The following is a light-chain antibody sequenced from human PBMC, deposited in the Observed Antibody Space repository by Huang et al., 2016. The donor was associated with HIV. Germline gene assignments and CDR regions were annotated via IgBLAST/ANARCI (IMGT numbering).Light chain of an antibody. CDR2: KAS. CDR1: QSISSW. V-gene: IGKV1-5*03. CDR3: QQYNSYPLT. J-gene: IGKJ4*01. Sequence: DIQMTQSPSTLSASVGDRVTITCRASQSISSWLAWYQQKPGKAPKLLIYKASSLESGIPSRFSGSGSGTEFTLTISSLQPDDLAAYYCQQYNSYPLTFGGGTKVEIK.